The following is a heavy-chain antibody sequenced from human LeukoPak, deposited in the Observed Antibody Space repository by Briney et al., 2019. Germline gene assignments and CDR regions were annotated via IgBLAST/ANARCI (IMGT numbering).Heavy chain of an antibody. CDR3: AKVGLWLRGGYSYGYYDY. CDR1: GFTFSSYA. Sequence: PGGXLRLSCAASGFTFSSYAMSWVRQAPGKGLEWVSAISGSGGSTYYADSVKGRFTISRDNSKNTLYLQMNSLRAEDTAVYYCAKVGLWLRGGYSYGYYDYWGQGTLVTVSS. CDR2: ISGSGGST. J-gene: IGHJ4*02. V-gene: IGHV3-23*01. D-gene: IGHD5-18*01.